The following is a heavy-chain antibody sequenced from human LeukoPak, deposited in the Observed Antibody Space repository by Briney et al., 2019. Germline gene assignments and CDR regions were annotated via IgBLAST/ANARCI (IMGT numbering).Heavy chain of an antibody. Sequence: PSETLSLTCTVSGGSISSSGYYWGWIRQPPGKGLEWIGSIYYSGSTYYNPSLKSRVTISVDTSKNQFSLKLSSVTAADTAVYYCAKGGVRDHRAYFDYWGQGTLVTVSS. V-gene: IGHV4-39*07. CDR3: AKGGVRDHRAYFDY. CDR2: IYYSGST. CDR1: GGSISSSGYY. J-gene: IGHJ4*02. D-gene: IGHD3-10*01.